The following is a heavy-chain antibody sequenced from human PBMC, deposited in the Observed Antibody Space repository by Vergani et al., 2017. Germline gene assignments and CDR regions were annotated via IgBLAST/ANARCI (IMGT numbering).Heavy chain of an antibody. V-gene: IGHV3-23*03. J-gene: IGHJ6*03. CDR3: AKGLGDFWSGQWLGYYYMDV. Sequence: EVQLLESGGGLVQPGGSLRLSCAASGFTFSSYAMSWVRQAPGKGLEWVSVIYRGGSSTYYADSMKGRFTISRDNSKNTLYLQMNSLRAEDTAVYYCAKGLGDFWSGQWLGYYYMDVGGKGTTVTVSS. CDR2: IYRGGSST. D-gene: IGHD3-3*01. CDR1: GFTFSSYA.